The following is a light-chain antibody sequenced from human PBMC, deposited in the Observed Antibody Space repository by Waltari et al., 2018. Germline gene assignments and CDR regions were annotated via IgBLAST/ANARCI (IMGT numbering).Light chain of an antibody. Sequence: DIQMTQSPSSLSASVGDRVTITCQASQDVCNYLNWYQQKPGKPPKRLIYHASNLETGIPSSFSGIESRTHFTVDISSLQPEDIVTHYGQQYDNHLRPFGPGTKVDIK. CDR3: QQYDNHLRP. CDR2: HAS. V-gene: IGKV1-33*01. J-gene: IGKJ3*01. CDR1: QDVCNY.